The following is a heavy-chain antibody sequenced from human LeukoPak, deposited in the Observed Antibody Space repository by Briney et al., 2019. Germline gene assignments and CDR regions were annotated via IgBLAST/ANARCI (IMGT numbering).Heavy chain of an antibody. CDR2: IRYDGSNK. CDR1: GFTFSSYG. D-gene: IGHD3-10*01. Sequence: GGSLRLSCAASGFTFSSYGMHWVRQAPGKGLEWVAFIRYDGSNKYYADPVKGRFTISRDNSKNTLYLQMNSLRAEDTAVYYCARVYYYGSGSQGNDYWGQGALVTVSS. V-gene: IGHV3-30*02. J-gene: IGHJ4*02. CDR3: ARVYYYGSGSQGNDY.